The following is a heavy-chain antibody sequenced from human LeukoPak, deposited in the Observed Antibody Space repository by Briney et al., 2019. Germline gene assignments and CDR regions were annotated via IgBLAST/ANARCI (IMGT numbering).Heavy chain of an antibody. Sequence: SETLSLTCTVSGGSISSSSYYWGWIRQPPGKGLEWIGSIYYSGSTYYNPSLKSRVTISVDTSKNQFSLKLSSVTAADTAVYYCARGRGSYYSATFDYWGQGTLVTVSS. CDR1: GGSISSSSYY. CDR3: ARGRGSYYSATFDY. J-gene: IGHJ4*02. V-gene: IGHV4-39*07. CDR2: IYYSGST. D-gene: IGHD1-26*01.